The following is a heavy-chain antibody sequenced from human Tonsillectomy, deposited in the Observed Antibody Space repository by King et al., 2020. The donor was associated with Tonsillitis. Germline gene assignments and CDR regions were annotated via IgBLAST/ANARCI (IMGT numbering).Heavy chain of an antibody. J-gene: IGHJ1*01. D-gene: IGHD3-22*01. V-gene: IGHV3-30*03. Sequence: VQLVESGGGVVQPGRSLRLSCAASGFSFSNYGIHWVRQSPGEGLEGLAVISDYSSYKYYADSVRGRLTVSRDNAKNTEYLQIDTLGTDDTAVYYCARDSFYYDRSTYFGSTRVSILDIWGEGTLVTVSA. CDR2: ISDYSSYK. CDR3: ARDSFYYDRSTYFGSTRVSILDI. CDR1: GFSFSNYG.